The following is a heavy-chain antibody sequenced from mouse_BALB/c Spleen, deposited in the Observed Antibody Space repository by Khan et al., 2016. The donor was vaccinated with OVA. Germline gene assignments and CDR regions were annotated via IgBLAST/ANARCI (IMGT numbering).Heavy chain of an antibody. CDR2: VSTGGSYT. CDR1: GFTFSTYG. Sequence: EVELVESGGDLVKPGGSLKLSCAVSGFTFSTYGMSWVRQTPDKRLEWVATVSTGGSYTYYSASVKGRFTISRDNAKNTLYLQMSGLKSEDTAMFYCTRLAYYYDSEGFAYWGQETLVTVSA. D-gene: IGHD1-1*01. CDR3: TRLAYYYDSEGFAY. J-gene: IGHJ3*01. V-gene: IGHV5-6*01.